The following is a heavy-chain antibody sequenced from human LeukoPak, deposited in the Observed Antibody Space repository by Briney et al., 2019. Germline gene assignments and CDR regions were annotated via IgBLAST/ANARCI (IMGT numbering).Heavy chain of an antibody. CDR2: IKQDGSEK. J-gene: IGHJ6*03. CDR1: GFTFSSYW. D-gene: IGHD5-12*01. V-gene: IGHV3-7*03. CDR3: ARGRGGYDSLPYYYYYMDV. Sequence: GGSLRLSCAASGFTFSSYWMSWVRQAPGKGLEWVANIKQDGSEKYYVDSVKGRFTISRDNAKNSLYLQMNSLRAEDTAVYYCARGRGGYDSLPYYYYYMDVWGKGTTVTISS.